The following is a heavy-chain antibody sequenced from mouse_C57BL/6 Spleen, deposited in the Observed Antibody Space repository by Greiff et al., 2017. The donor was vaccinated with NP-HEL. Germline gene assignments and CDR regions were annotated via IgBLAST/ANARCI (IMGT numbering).Heavy chain of an antibody. Sequence: VKLVESGAELARPGASVKMSCKASGYTFTSYTMHWVKQRPGQGLEWIGYINPSSGYTKYNQKFKDKATLTADKSSSTAYMQLSSLTSEDSAVYYCARWDYYGSSYDAMDYWGQGTSVTVSS. D-gene: IGHD1-1*01. CDR1: GYTFTSYT. CDR2: INPSSGYT. V-gene: IGHV1-4*01. J-gene: IGHJ4*01. CDR3: ARWDYYGSSYDAMDY.